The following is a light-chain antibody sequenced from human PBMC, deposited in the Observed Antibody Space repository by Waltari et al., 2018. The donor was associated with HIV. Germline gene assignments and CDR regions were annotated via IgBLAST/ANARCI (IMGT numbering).Light chain of an antibody. V-gene: IGLV2-23*02. CDR1: NSDIGKYNL. J-gene: IGLJ1*01. Sequence: QSALTQPASVSGSPGQSITISCTGTNSDIGKYNLVSWYQQHPGKVPKVLIFEVTTRPAGISHRFSGSRSDNTASLTISGLQAEDEADYYCSSYATCNTYVFGTGTSVTVL. CDR2: EVT. CDR3: SSYATCNTYV.